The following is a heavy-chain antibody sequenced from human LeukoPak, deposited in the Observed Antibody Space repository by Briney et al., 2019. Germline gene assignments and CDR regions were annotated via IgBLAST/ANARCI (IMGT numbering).Heavy chain of an antibody. D-gene: IGHD3-10*01. Sequence: TPSETLSLTCAVYGGSFSDSYWNWIRQPPGKGLEWIGEINHSGSTNYNPSLKSRVTISVDTSKNQFSLKLSSVTAADTAVYYCARGLNYYGSGSYCVYWGQGTLVTVSS. CDR3: ARGLNYYGSGSYCVY. V-gene: IGHV4-34*01. CDR2: INHSGST. J-gene: IGHJ4*02. CDR1: GGSFSDSY.